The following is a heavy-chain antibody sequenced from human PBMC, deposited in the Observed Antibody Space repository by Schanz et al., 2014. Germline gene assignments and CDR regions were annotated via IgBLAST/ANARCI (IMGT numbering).Heavy chain of an antibody. V-gene: IGHV3-11*06. CDR2: ISSSGSYT. Sequence: VLLLESGGRVERPGGSLRLSCAASGFTFSDYYMSWIRQAPGKGLEWVSYISSSGSYTNYADSVKGRFTTSRDNGKKSMYLQMSSLRVEDTAVYYCVREENYPSFLGYYYYMDVWGKGTSVTVSS. CDR3: VREENYPSFLGYYYYMDV. J-gene: IGHJ6*03. D-gene: IGHD3-10*01. CDR1: GFTFSDYY.